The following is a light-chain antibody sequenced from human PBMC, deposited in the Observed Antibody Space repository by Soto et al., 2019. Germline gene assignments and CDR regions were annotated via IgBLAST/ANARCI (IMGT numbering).Light chain of an antibody. CDR3: QQRSNWPST. J-gene: IGKJ4*01. CDR2: DAS. Sequence: IVLTQSPATLSLSPGNRATLSSRASESVSRYLAWYQQKPGQAPRLLIYDASNRATGIPARFSGSGSGTDFTLTITSLEPEDFAVYYCQQRSNWPSTFGGGTKVEIK. V-gene: IGKV3-11*01. CDR1: ESVSRY.